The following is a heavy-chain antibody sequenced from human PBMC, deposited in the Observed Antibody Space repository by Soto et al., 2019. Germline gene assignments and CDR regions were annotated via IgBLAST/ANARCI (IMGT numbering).Heavy chain of an antibody. Sequence: EVQLVESGGGLVKPGGSLRLSCAASGFMFSTYTMNWVRQAPGKGLEWVSSISSANSYIYYADSVKGRFTISRDNAKNSLYLQMDRLRAEDTAVYYCSKVVIKNSYYYYMDVWGKGTTVTVSS. CDR2: ISSANSYI. CDR3: SKVVIKNSYYYYMDV. J-gene: IGHJ6*03. D-gene: IGHD3-22*01. V-gene: IGHV3-21*01. CDR1: GFMFSTYT.